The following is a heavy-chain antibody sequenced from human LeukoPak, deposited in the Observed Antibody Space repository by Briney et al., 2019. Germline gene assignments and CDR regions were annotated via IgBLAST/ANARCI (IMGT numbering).Heavy chain of an antibody. CDR1: GFTFSSYS. CDR2: ISSSSYI. J-gene: IGHJ6*04. Sequence: GGSLRLSCAASGFTFSSYSMNWVRQAPGKGLEWVSSISSSSYIYYSDSVTGRFTISRDNAKNSLYLQMNSLRAEDTAVYYCARAADIVVVPAAAYGMDVWGKGTTVTVSS. D-gene: IGHD2-2*01. V-gene: IGHV3-21*01. CDR3: ARAADIVVVPAAAYGMDV.